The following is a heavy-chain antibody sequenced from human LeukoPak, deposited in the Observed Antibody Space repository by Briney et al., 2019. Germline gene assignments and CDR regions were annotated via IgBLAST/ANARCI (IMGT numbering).Heavy chain of an antibody. D-gene: IGHD2-2*01. CDR3: ARGPRIVVVPAASHFDI. CDR1: GYTFTSYG. J-gene: IGHJ3*02. V-gene: IGHV1-18*01. CDR2: IGAYNGNT. Sequence: GASVKVSCKASGYTFTSYGISWVRQAPGQGLEWMGWIGAYNGNTNYAQKLQGRVTMTTDTSTSTAYMELRSLRSDDTAVYYCARGPRIVVVPAASHFDIWGQGTMVTVSS.